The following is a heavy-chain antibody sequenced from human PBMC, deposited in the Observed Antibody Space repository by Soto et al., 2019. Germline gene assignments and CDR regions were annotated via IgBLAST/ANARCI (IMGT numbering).Heavy chain of an antibody. D-gene: IGHD4-4*01. J-gene: IGHJ2*01. CDR2: ILSIFGTA. V-gene: IGHV1-69*12. CDR1: GGTFSSYA. CDR3: ASSANYDDWYFDL. Sequence: QVQLVQSGAEMKKPGSSVKVSCKASGGTFSSYAISWVRQAQGQGLEWMGGILSIFGTANYAQQFQGRGSITADESTSTAYVELSSLSSEDTAVYYCASSANYDDWYFDLWGRGTLVAVSS.